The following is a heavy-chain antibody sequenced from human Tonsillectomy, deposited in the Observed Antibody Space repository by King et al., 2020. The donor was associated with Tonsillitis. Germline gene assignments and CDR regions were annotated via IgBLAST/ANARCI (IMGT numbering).Heavy chain of an antibody. CDR3: ARYGPPSYDFLSGYYGYFDY. CDR1: GYTFTSYY. CDR2: INPSGGST. Sequence: QLVQSGAEVKKPGASVKVSCKASGYTFTSYYMHWVRQAPGQGLEWMGIINPSGGSTSYAQKFQGRVTMTRDTSTSTVYMELSSLRSEDTAVYYCARYGPPSYDFLSGYYGYFDYWGQGTLVTVSS. D-gene: IGHD3-3*01. V-gene: IGHV1-46*01. J-gene: IGHJ4*02.